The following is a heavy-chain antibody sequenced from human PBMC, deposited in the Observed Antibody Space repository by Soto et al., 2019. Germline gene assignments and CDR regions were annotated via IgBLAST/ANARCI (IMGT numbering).Heavy chain of an antibody. CDR3: ARHTPAISISDH. CDR2: IYYSGST. Sequence: QLQLQESGPGLVKPSENLSLTYTDSGGSISSSSYYWGWIRQPPGKGLEWIGSIYYSGSTYYNPSLKSRVTISVDTAKNQFSLKLSSVTAADTAVYYCARHTPAISISDHWGQGTLVTVSS. V-gene: IGHV4-39*01. D-gene: IGHD2-15*01. J-gene: IGHJ4*02. CDR1: GGSISSSSYY.